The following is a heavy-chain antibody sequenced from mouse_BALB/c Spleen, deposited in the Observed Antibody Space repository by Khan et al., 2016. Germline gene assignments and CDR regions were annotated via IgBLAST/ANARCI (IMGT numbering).Heavy chain of an antibody. V-gene: IGHV1-7*01. CDR3: ARCYWYFDV. CDR1: GYTFTSYW. CDR2: INPSTGYT. Sequence: QVQLQQSGAELAKPGASVKMSCKASGYTFTSYWMHWVKQRPGQGLEWIGYINPSTGYTEYNQKFKDKAILTADKSSSAAYMQLTSLTSEDSAVYYCARCYWYFDVWGAGTTVTVSS. J-gene: IGHJ1*01.